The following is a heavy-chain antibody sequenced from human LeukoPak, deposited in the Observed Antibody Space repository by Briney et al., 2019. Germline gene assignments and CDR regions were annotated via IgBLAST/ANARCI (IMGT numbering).Heavy chain of an antibody. CDR3: ARDRQIAY. CDR2: IKQDGSEK. V-gene: IGHV3-7*01. J-gene: IGHJ4*02. Sequence: GGSLRHSRAASGFTFSNYWLTWVRQAPGQGLERVANIKQDGSEKHYVDSVKGRFTISRDNAKNSLYLQMNSLRAEDTAVYYCARDRQIAYWGQGTLVTVSS. CDR1: GFTFSNYW.